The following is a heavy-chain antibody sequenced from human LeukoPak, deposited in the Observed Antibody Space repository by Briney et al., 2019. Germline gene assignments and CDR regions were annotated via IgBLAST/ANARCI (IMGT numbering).Heavy chain of an antibody. J-gene: IGHJ4*02. D-gene: IGHD2-15*01. CDR1: GGSVRSDAFY. V-gene: IGHV4-39*01. Sequence: PSETLSLTCTVSGGSVRSDAFYWGWIRQPLGKGLEWIGSVYYTGSIYHNPSLKSRVTMSVDTSKNQFSLNLSSVTAADTALYYCARIPVTVVGSATTYYFDSWGQGTLVIVSS. CDR2: VYYTGSI. CDR3: ARIPVTVVGSATTYYFDS.